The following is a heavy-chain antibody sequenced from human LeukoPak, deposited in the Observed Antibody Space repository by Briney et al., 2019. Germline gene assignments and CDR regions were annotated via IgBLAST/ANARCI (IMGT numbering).Heavy chain of an antibody. CDR2: IIPIFGTA. CDR1: GGTFSSYA. D-gene: IGHD2-2*01. V-gene: IGHV1-69*13. CDR3: ASRRGCSTSCHLDYYYYYMDV. J-gene: IGHJ6*03. Sequence: HRASVKVSCKASGGTFSSYAISWVRQAPGRGLEWMGGIIPIFGTANYAQKFQGRVTITADESTSTAYMELSGLRSEDTAVYYCASRRGCSTSCHLDYYYYYMDVWGKGTTVTVSS.